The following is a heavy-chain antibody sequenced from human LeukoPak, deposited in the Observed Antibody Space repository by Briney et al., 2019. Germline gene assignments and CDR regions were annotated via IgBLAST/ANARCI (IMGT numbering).Heavy chain of an antibody. Sequence: PSETLSLTCAVSGYSISSGYYWGWIRQPPGKGLEWIGSIYHSGSTYYNPSLKSRVTISVDTSKNQFSLKLSSVTAADTAVYYCARYGDYVDAAFDIWGQGTMVTVSS. CDR3: ARYGDYVDAAFDI. CDR1: GYSISSGYY. J-gene: IGHJ3*02. D-gene: IGHD4-17*01. CDR2: IYHSGST. V-gene: IGHV4-38-2*01.